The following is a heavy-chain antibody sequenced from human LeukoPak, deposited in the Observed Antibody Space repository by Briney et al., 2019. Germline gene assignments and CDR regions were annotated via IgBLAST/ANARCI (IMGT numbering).Heavy chain of an antibody. V-gene: IGHV3-21*01. Sequence: GGSLRLSCAASGFTFSSYSMNWVRQAPGKGLEWVSSISSSSSYIYYADSVKGRFTISRDNAKNSLYLQMNSLRAEDTAVYYCARDLAVASAFDYWGQGTLVTVSS. D-gene: IGHD6-19*01. CDR2: ISSSSSYI. CDR3: ARDLAVASAFDY. CDR1: GFTFSSYS. J-gene: IGHJ4*02.